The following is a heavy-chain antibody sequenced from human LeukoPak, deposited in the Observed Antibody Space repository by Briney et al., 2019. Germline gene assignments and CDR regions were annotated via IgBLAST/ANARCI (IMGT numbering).Heavy chain of an antibody. CDR2: IRYDGSNK. Sequence: GGSLRLSCAASGFTFSSYGMHWVRQAPGKGLEWVAFIRYDGSNKYYADSVKGRFTISRDNSKNTLYLQMNSLRAEDTAVYYCADPAPVSRDYWGQGALVTVSS. CDR1: GFTFSSYG. CDR3: ADPAPVSRDY. D-gene: IGHD4-11*01. V-gene: IGHV3-30*02. J-gene: IGHJ4*02.